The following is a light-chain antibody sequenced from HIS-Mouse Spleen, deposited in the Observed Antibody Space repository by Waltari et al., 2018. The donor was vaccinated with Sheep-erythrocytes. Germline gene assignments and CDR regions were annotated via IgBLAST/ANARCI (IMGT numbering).Light chain of an antibody. Sequence: SYELTQPPSVSVSSGQTASIPCSADSLRDKYACWYQQKPGHSPVLVIYQDSKRPSGIPERFSGSNSGNTATLTISGTQAMDEADYYCQAWDSSTVVFGGGTKLTVL. CDR1: SLRDKY. J-gene: IGLJ2*01. CDR2: QDS. V-gene: IGLV3-1*01. CDR3: QAWDSSTVV.